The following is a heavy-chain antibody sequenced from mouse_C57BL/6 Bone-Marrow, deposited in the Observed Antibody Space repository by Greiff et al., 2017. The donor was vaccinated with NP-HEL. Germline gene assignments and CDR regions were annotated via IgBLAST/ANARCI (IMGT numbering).Heavy chain of an antibody. D-gene: IGHD2-1*01. J-gene: IGHJ4*01. V-gene: IGHV5-6*02. CDR2: ISSGGSYT. CDR3: ARAYCNHAYYAMDY. CDR1: GFTFSSYG. Sequence: EVKLVESGGDLVKPGGSLKLSCAASGFTFSSYGMSWVRQTPDKRLEWVATISSGGSYTYYPDSVKGRFTISRDNAKNTLYLQMSSLKSEDTAMYYCARAYCNHAYYAMDYWGQGTSVTVSS.